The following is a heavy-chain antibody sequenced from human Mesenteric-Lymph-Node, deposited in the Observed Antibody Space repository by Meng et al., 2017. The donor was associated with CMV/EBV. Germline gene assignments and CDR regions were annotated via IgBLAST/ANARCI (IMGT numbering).Heavy chain of an antibody. CDR2: INPNSGGT. D-gene: IGHD7-27*01. CDR3: ASELTGGSGFDY. J-gene: IGHJ4*02. Sequence: KAAGYTFTGYEMDWGRQAPGQGLEWMGRINPNSGGTNYAQNFQGRVAMTRDTSISTAYMELSRLGSDDTAVYYCASELTGGSGFDYWGQGTLVTVSS. V-gene: IGHV1-2*06. CDR1: GYTFTGYE.